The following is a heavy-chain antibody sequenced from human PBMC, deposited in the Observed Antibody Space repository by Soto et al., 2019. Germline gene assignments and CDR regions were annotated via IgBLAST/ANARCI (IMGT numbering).Heavy chain of an antibody. CDR1: GFSFSTYA. CDR2: ISAGGGNT. CDR3: AKHSEYQLLSWFDP. V-gene: IGHV3-23*01. J-gene: IGHJ5*02. D-gene: IGHD2-2*01. Sequence: EVQLLESGGGLVQSGGSLRLSCAASGFSFSTYAMSWVRQAPGKGLEWVSGISAGGGNTFYADSVRGRFTTSRDNSKNTLYREIYSLRAEDTALYYCAKHSEYQLLSWFDPWGQGTPVTVSS.